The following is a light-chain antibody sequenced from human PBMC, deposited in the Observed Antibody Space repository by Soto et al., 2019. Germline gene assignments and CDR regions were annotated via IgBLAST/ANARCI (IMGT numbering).Light chain of an antibody. CDR2: GAS. CDR3: QQYNSP. Sequence: EIVMTQSPATLSVSPEERATLSCRDSQSVSSNLAWYQQKPGQAPRLLIYGASTRATGIPARYSGSGSGTEFTLTISSLQSEDFAVYYCQQYNSPFGQGTKVEIK. CDR1: QSVSSN. V-gene: IGKV3-15*01. J-gene: IGKJ1*01.